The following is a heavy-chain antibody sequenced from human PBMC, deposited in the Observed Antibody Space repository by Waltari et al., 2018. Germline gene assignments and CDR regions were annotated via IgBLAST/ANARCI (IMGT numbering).Heavy chain of an antibody. D-gene: IGHD6-19*01. V-gene: IGHV4-4*07. CDR1: GGSISSYY. CDR2: IYTSGST. J-gene: IGHJ4*02. Sequence: QVQLQESGPGLVKPSETLSLTCTVPGGSISSYYWSWIRQPAGKGLEWIGRIYTSGSTNYNPSLKSRVTMSVDTSKNQFSLKLSSVTAADTAVYYCARVGHSSGWSELDYWGQGTLVTVSS. CDR3: ARVGHSSGWSELDY.